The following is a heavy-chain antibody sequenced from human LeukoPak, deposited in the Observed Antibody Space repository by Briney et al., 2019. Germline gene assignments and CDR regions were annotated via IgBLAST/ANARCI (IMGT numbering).Heavy chain of an antibody. CDR2: ISISGGST. CDR3: ARVGDCSSTSCYTWGAFDI. CDR1: GFTFSSYA. Sequence: PGGSLRLSCAASGFTFSSYAMSWVRQAPGRGLEWVSAISISGGSTYYADSVKGRFTISRDNAKNSLYLQMNSLRAEDTAVYYCARVGDCSSTSCYTWGAFDIWGQGTMVTVSS. V-gene: IGHV3-23*01. J-gene: IGHJ3*02. D-gene: IGHD2-2*02.